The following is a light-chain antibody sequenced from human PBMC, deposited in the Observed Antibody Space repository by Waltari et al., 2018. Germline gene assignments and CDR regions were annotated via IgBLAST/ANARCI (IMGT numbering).Light chain of an antibody. J-gene: IGKJ1*01. CDR3: QKYVTLPAT. V-gene: IGKV3-20*01. CDR1: QSVSRW. CDR2: GAS. Sequence: EIVLTQSPGTLSLSPGERATLSCRASQSVSRWLAWYQQKPGQPPRLLIYGASSRATGIPDRFSGSGSGTDFSLTISRLEPEDSAVYYCQKYVTLPATFGQGTKVEVK.